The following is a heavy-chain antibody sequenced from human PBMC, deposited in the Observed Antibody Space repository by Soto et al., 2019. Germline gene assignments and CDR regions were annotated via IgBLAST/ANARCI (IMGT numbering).Heavy chain of an antibody. Sequence: PGGSLRLSCAASGFTFTSYSMNWFRQAPGKGLEWVSSISSTTNYIYYADSMKGRFTVSRDNSKNTLYLQMNSLRAEDTAVYYCAKVYRQWLDYWGQGTLVTVSS. V-gene: IGHV3-21*04. J-gene: IGHJ4*02. CDR1: GFTFTSYS. D-gene: IGHD6-19*01. CDR3: AKVYRQWLDY. CDR2: ISSTTNYI.